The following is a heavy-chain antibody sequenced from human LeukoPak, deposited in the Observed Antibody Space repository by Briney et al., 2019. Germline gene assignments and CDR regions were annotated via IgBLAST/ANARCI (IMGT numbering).Heavy chain of an antibody. J-gene: IGHJ4*02. CDR2: ISSSGGST. D-gene: IGHD5-24*01. CDR3: ARVDGYNYVDY. V-gene: IGHV3-23*01. Sequence: PGGSLRLSSAASGFTFSSYAMSWVRQAPGKGLEWVSTISSSGGSTYYADSVKGRFTISRDNSKNTLYLQMNSLRAEDTAVYYCARVDGYNYVDYWGQGTLVTVSS. CDR1: GFTFSSYA.